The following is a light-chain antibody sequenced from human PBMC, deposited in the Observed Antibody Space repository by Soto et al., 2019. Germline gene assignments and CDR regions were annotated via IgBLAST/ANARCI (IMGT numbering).Light chain of an antibody. CDR1: TGTVTSGHY. Sequence: QAVVTQEPSLTVSPGGTVTLTCGSSTGTVTSGHYPSWFQQKPGQAPTTVIYATSSKHSWTPTRFSGSLLGGKAALKLSGVQPEEEAEYYCLLFYGDSHVFGGGTKLTVL. V-gene: IGLV7-46*01. CDR3: LLFYGDSHV. CDR2: ATS. J-gene: IGLJ2*01.